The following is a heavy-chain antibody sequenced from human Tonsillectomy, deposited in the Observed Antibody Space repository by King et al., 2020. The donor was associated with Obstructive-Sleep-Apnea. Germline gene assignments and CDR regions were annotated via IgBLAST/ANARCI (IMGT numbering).Heavy chain of an antibody. CDR2: ISYDGSNK. Sequence: VQLVESGGGVVQPGRSLRLSCAASVFTFSSYGMHWVRQAPGKGLEWVAVISYDGSNKYYADSVKGRFTISRDNSKNTLYLQMNSLRAEDTAVYYCAKDRIVVDPIYSAFDIWGQGTMVTVSS. D-gene: IGHD2-15*01. V-gene: IGHV3-30*18. CDR3: AKDRIVVDPIYSAFDI. CDR1: VFTFSSYG. J-gene: IGHJ3*02.